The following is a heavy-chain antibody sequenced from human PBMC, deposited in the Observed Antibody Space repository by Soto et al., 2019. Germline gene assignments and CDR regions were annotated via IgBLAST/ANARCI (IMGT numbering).Heavy chain of an antibody. V-gene: IGHV3-33*01. Sequence: PGGSLRLSXAASGLILRTYAMHWVRQAPGKGLEWVAVISSDGSEAYYADSVKGRFTISRDNSNSKMFLEMTNLRADDTALYYCAREAIAAAGPLDHWGPRTLVTVS. J-gene: IGHJ4*02. D-gene: IGHD6-13*01. CDR1: GLILRTYA. CDR2: ISSDGSEA. CDR3: AREAIAAAGPLDH.